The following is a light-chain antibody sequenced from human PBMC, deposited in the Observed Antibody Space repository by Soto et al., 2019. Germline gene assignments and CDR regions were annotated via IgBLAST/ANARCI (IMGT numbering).Light chain of an antibody. CDR2: AAS. CDR1: QSISSY. CDR3: QQSYSYPFT. J-gene: IGKJ3*01. V-gene: IGKV1-39*01. Sequence: DNQMTQSPSSLSASVGDRVTITCRASQSISSYLNWYQQQPGKAPNLLIYAASSLQSGVPSKFSGSGSGTDFTLTISSLQPEDFATYYCQQSYSYPFTFGPGTKVDIK.